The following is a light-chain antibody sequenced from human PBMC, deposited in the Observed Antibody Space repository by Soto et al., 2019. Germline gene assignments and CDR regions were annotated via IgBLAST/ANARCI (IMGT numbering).Light chain of an antibody. CDR1: QSVSSN. CDR2: GAS. V-gene: IGKV3-15*01. CDR3: QQYNNWPPLT. Sequence: EIVMTQSPATLSVSPGERATLSCSASQSVSSNLAWYQQKPGQAPRLLIYGASTRATGIPARFSGSGSGTEFTLNISSLQSEEFAVYYCQQYNNWPPLTFGGGTKVEIK. J-gene: IGKJ4*01.